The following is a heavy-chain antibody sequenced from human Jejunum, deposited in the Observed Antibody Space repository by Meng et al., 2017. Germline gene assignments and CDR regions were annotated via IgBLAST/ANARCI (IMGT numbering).Heavy chain of an antibody. CDR2: INPDTTAT. CDR3: AREVYPNNWYVAGLDL. D-gene: IGHD3-16*01. V-gene: IGHV1-2*02. CDR1: GYSFSDHF. Sequence: ASVMVSCKASGYSFSDHFIHWVRQAPGQGLQWMGWINPDTTATNYAQKFQGRVTMTRDTSISTTYLELKRLKSDDTAVYYCAREVYPNNWYVAGLDLWGPGTLVTVSS. J-gene: IGHJ4*02.